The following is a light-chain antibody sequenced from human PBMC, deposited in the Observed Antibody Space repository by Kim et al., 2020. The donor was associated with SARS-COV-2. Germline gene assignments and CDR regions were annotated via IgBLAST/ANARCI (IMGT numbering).Light chain of an antibody. CDR1: QNISSY. CDR2: GAS. V-gene: IGKV3-11*01. Sequence: DIVLTQSPATLSLSPGERATLSCRASQNISSYLVWYQQKPGQAPRLLIYGASNRATGIPARFTGSGSGTDFTLTITSLEPEDFAVYYCQQRSNWPPITFGQGTRLEIK. J-gene: IGKJ5*01. CDR3: QQRSNWPPIT.